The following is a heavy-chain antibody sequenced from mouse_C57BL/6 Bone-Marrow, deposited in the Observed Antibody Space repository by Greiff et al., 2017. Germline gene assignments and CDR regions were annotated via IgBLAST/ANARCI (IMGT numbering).Heavy chain of an antibody. CDR3: AKTREGSSYGYAMDY. CDR1: GFSFTSYG. D-gene: IGHD1-1*01. J-gene: IGHJ4*01. Sequence: QVQLQQSGPGLVQPSQSLSITCTVSGFSFTSYGVHWVRQSPGKGLEWLGVIWRGGSTDYNAAFMSRLSITKDNSKSQVFFKMNSLQADDTAIYYCAKTREGSSYGYAMDYWGQGTSVTVSS. V-gene: IGHV2-5*01. CDR2: IWRGGST.